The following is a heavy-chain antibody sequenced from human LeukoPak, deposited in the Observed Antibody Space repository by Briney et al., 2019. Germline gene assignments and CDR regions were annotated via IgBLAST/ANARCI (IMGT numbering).Heavy chain of an antibody. J-gene: IGHJ4*02. CDR1: GLSFSAYA. CDR3: AKGPVVNLDL. V-gene: IGHV3-23*01. CDR2: ISGSGSAT. D-gene: IGHD2-15*01. Sequence: GGSPRLSCAASGLSFSAYAMNWVRQVPGKGLEWVSGISGSGSATYYADSVKGRFTISRDNSKNTLYLQMNSLRVDDTAVYYCAKGPVVNLDLWGQGTLVTVSS.